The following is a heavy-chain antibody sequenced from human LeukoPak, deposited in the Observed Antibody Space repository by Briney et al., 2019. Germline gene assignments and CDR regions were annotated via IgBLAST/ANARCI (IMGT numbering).Heavy chain of an antibody. CDR2: ISWNSGSI. Sequence: HPGRSLRLSCAASGFTFDDYAMHWVRQAPGKGLEWVSGISWNSGSIGYADSVKGRFTISRDNAKNSLYLQMNSLRAEDTALYYCATSRGIAVAGFDYWGQGTLVTVSS. CDR3: ATSRGIAVAGFDY. J-gene: IGHJ4*02. V-gene: IGHV3-9*01. CDR1: GFTFDDYA. D-gene: IGHD6-19*01.